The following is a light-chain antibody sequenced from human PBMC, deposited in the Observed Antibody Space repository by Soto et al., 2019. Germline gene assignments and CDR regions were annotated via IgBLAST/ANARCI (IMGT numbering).Light chain of an antibody. CDR3: QQYNEWPET. Sequence: DIVMTQSPAPLSVSPGERATLSCRASHSVRSSLAWYQQKPGQAPRLLIHGASTRATGIPGRFSGSGSGTEFTLIISSLQSEDFAVYYCQQYNEWPETFGHGTRVEIK. CDR1: HSVRSS. CDR2: GAS. J-gene: IGKJ1*01. V-gene: IGKV3-15*01.